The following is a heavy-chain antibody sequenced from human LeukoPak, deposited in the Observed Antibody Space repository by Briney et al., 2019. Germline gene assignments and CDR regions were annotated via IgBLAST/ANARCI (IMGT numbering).Heavy chain of an antibody. CDR1: GGSISNSNYY. Sequence: SETLSLTCTASGGSISNSNYYWSWIRQPAGKGLEWIGRIYSSGTTNYNPSLKSRVTMSADTSKNQFSLKLSSVTAADTAVYYCARDNSGSGLYYYYYYMDVWGKGTTVTISS. D-gene: IGHD3-10*01. CDR3: ARDNSGSGLYYYYYYMDV. CDR2: IYSSGTT. J-gene: IGHJ6*03. V-gene: IGHV4-61*02.